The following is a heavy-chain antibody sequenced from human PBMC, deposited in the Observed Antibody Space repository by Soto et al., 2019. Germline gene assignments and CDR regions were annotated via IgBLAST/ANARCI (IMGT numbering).Heavy chain of an antibody. J-gene: IGHJ4*02. Sequence: GESLKISCQGSGYSFTSYWISWVRQMPGKGLEWMGRIDTRDSYTNYSPSFQGHVTISAYKSISPSYLQWSSLKASDTAMYYCSRTTIFGVVITPHFDYWGQGTLVTVSS. CDR1: GYSFTSYW. CDR2: IDTRDSYT. CDR3: SRTTIFGVVITPHFDY. V-gene: IGHV5-10-1*01. D-gene: IGHD3-3*01.